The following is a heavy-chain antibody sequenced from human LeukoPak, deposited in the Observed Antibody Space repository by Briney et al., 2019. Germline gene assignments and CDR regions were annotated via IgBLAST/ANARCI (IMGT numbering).Heavy chain of an antibody. CDR1: GFTLSSYG. V-gene: IGHV3-30*02. CDR2: IRYDGSNK. Sequence: PGGSLRLSCAASGFTLSSYGMHWVRQAPGKGLEWVAFIRYDGSNKYYADSVKGRFTISRDNSKNTLYLQMNSLRAEDTAVYYCAKDRIVPMVYAISSFDYWGQGTLVTVSS. J-gene: IGHJ4*02. CDR3: AKDRIVPMVYAISSFDY. D-gene: IGHD2-8*01.